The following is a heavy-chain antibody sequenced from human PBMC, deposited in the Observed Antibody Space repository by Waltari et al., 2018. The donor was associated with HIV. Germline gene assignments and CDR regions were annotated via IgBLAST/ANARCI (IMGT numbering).Heavy chain of an antibody. CDR3: AGEQYSSDWYDNH. CDR2: INVGNGNS. D-gene: IGHD6-19*01. J-gene: IGHJ5*02. CDR1: GITLSTYA. V-gene: IGHV1-3*01. Sequence: QVQLVQSGAEVKKPGASVKVSCKASGITLSTYAMHWVRPAPGQRLEWMGWINVGNGNSDYSQKFQGRVTITRDKSASTAYMELSGLRSEDTAVYYCAGEQYSSDWYDNHWGQGTLVTVSS.